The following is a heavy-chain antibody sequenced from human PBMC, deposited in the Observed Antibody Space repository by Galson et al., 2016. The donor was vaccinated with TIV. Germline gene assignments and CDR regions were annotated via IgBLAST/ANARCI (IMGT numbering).Heavy chain of an antibody. V-gene: IGHV1-69*13. CDR1: GDTFSSYA. J-gene: IGHJ6*02. CDR2: IIPIFGMT. D-gene: IGHD5-18*01. Sequence: SVKVSCKASGDTFSSYAISWVRQAPGQGLEWMGGIIPIFGMTNYAQKFQGRVTITADESTSTIYMELSNLRSADTADYFCARALDTSTNTAYFYYYGLDVWGQGTTVTVSS. CDR3: ARALDTSTNTAYFYYYGLDV.